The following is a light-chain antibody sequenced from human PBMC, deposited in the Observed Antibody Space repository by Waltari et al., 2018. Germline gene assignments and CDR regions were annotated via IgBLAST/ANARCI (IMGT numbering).Light chain of an antibody. J-gene: IGLJ1*01. CDR2: DVI. CDR1: SSDVGAYNY. V-gene: IGLV2-23*02. Sequence: QSALTQPASVSGSPGQSLTISCTGTSSDVGAYNYVSWYQQHPGKAPKLIIYDVIKRPSGVSNRFSGSKSGNTASLTISGLQAEDEADYYCCSSAGTGTYVFGIGTKVTVL. CDR3: CSSAGTGTYV.